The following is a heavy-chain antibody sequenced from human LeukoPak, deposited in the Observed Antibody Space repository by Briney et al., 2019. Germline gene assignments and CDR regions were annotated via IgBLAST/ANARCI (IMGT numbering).Heavy chain of an antibody. CDR1: GYTFTGYY. CDR2: IIPILGIA. Sequence: SVKVSCKASGYTFTGYYMHWVRQAPGQGLEWMGRIIPILGIANYAQKFQGRVTITADKSTSTAYMELSSLRSEDTAVYYCARVPSITIDYYYYGMDVWGQGTTVTVSS. D-gene: IGHD3-3*01. V-gene: IGHV1-69*04. J-gene: IGHJ6*02. CDR3: ARVPSITIDYYYYGMDV.